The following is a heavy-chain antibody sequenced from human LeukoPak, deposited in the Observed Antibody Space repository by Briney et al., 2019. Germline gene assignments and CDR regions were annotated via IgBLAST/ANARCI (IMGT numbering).Heavy chain of an antibody. V-gene: IGHV4-39*07. CDR1: GGFISSSSYY. D-gene: IGHD4-17*01. J-gene: IGHJ5*02. CDR3: ARDWANDYGDYEFDP. Sequence: SETLSLTCTVSGGFISSSSYYWGWIRQPPGKGLEWIGSIYYSGSTYYNPSLKSRVIISVDTSKNQFSLKLSSVTAADTAVYYCARDWANDYGDYEFDPWGQGTLVTVSS. CDR2: IYYSGST.